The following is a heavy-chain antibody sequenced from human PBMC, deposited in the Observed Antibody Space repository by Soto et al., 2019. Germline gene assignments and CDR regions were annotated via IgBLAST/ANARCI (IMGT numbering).Heavy chain of an antibody. CDR1: GVSISSGDYY. CDR2: IYYSGST. Sequence: SETLSLTCTVSGVSISSGDYYWSWIRQTPGKGLEWIGSIYYSGSTYYNPSLKSRVTISVDTSKNQFSLKLSSVTAADTAVYYCARPSPRYCSGGSCLEFPDAFDIWGQGTMVTVSS. J-gene: IGHJ3*02. CDR3: ARPSPRYCSGGSCLEFPDAFDI. V-gene: IGHV4-39*01. D-gene: IGHD2-15*01.